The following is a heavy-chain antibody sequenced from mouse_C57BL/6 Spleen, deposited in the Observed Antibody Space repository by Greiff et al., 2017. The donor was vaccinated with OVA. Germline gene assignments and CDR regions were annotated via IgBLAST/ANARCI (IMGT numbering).Heavy chain of an antibody. CDR1: GYAFTNYL. J-gene: IGHJ1*03. CDR3: ARGTSNYWYFDV. Sequence: VKLQQSGAELVRPGTSVKVSCKASGYAFTNYLIEWVKQRPGQGLEWIGVINPGSGGTNYNEKFKGKATLTADKSSSTAYMQLSSLTSEDSAVYFCARGTSNYWYFDVWGTGTTVTVSS. CDR2: INPGSGGT. D-gene: IGHD2-10*02. V-gene: IGHV1-54*01.